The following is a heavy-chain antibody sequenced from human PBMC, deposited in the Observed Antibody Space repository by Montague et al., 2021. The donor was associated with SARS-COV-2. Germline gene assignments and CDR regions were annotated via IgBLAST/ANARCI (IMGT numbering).Heavy chain of an antibody. CDR1: GGSVATGEYF. Sequence: TLSLTCTVSGGSVATGEYFWNWIRQPAGKGLEWIGRIYTSGSSNYNPSLKSRVTISVDTSKNQFSLKVSSVTAADTAVYYCARERSADYYDGSGYHSYKYGMDVWGQGTTVTVSS. D-gene: IGHD3-22*01. J-gene: IGHJ6*02. CDR2: IYTSGSS. CDR3: ARERSADYYDGSGYHSYKYGMDV. V-gene: IGHV4-61*02.